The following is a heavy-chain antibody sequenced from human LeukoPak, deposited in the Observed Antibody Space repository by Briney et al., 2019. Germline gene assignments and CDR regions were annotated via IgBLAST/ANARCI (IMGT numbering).Heavy chain of an antibody. CDR2: XNPNSGNT. J-gene: IGHJ4*02. CDR3: ARRHGRCSDGSCYYPDY. D-gene: IGHD2-15*01. Sequence: XNPNSGNTGYAQKFQGRVTMTRNSSITTAYMELSSLRSEDTAVYYCARRHGRCSDGSCYYPDYWGQGTLVTVSS. V-gene: IGHV1-8*01.